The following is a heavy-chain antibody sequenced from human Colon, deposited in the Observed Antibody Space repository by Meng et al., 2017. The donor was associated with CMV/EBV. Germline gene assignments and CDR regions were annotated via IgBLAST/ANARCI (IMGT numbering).Heavy chain of an antibody. V-gene: IGHV4-59*01. Sequence: SETLSLTCTVSNGSLGSFYWAWVRQSPGKGLEWIGYIYSGGSNNYNPSLESRITMSVDTSKTQFSLNLDSLTAADTAVYFCARGCGLTSCNPSYYALDVWGRGIMVTVSS. D-gene: IGHD3-16*01. CDR3: ARGCGLTSCNPSYYALDV. CDR2: IYSGGSN. J-gene: IGHJ6*02. CDR1: NGSLGSFY.